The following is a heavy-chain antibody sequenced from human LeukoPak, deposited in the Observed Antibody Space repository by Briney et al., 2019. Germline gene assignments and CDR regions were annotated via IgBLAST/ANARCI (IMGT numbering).Heavy chain of an antibody. CDR2: IYHSGST. V-gene: IGHV4-30-2*01. CDR1: GGSISSGGHY. D-gene: IGHD1-14*01. CDR3: ARDPDRTTGAFDI. Sequence: SETLSLTCTVSGGSISSGGHYWSWIRQPPGKGLEWIGYIYHSGSTYYNPSLKSRVTISVDRSKNQFSLKLSSVTAADTAVYYCARDPDRTTGAFDIWGQGTMVTVSS. J-gene: IGHJ3*02.